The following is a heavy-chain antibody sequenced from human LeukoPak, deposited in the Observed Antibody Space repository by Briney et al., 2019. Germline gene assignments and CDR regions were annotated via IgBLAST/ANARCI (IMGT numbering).Heavy chain of an antibody. Sequence: SETLSLTCTVSGGSISSYYWSWIRQPAGKGLEWIGRIYTSGSTNCNPSLKSRVTMSVDTSKNQFSLKLSSVTAADTAVYYCAREAYDSSCSYYFDYWGQGTLVTVSS. V-gene: IGHV4-4*07. CDR2: IYTSGST. CDR3: AREAYDSSCSYYFDY. D-gene: IGHD3-22*01. CDR1: GGSISSYY. J-gene: IGHJ4*02.